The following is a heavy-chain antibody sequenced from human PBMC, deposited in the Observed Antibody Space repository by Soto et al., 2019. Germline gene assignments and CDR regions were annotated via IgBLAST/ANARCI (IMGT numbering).Heavy chain of an antibody. V-gene: IGHV3-48*02. CDR1: GFTFSSYS. J-gene: IGHJ3*02. D-gene: IGHD2-15*01. CDR2: ISSSSSTI. CDR3: ARGIVVVVAATHSAFDI. Sequence: GGSLRLSCAASGFTFSSYSMNWVRQAPGKGLEWVSYISSSSSTIYYADSVKGRFTISRDNAKNSLYLQMNSLRDEDTAVYYCARGIVVVVAATHSAFDIWGQGTMVTVSS.